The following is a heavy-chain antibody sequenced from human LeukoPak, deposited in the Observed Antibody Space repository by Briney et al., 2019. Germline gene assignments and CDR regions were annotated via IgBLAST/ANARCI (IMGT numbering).Heavy chain of an antibody. Sequence: PSETLSLTCTVSGGSISIYYWSWIRQPAGKGLEWIGRIYTSGSTNYNPSLKSRVTMSVDTSKNQFSLKLSSATAADTAVYYCARKWLLPHLDYWGQGTLVTVSS. D-gene: IGHD3-22*01. CDR1: GGSISIYY. V-gene: IGHV4-4*07. J-gene: IGHJ4*02. CDR2: IYTSGST. CDR3: ARKWLLPHLDY.